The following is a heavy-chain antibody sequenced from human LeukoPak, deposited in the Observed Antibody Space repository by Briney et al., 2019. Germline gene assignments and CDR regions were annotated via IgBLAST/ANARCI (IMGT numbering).Heavy chain of an antibody. D-gene: IGHD1-14*01. V-gene: IGHV4-59*01. CDR2: IYYSGST. Sequence: PSETLSLTCTVSGGSISSYYWSWIRQPPGKGLEWIGYIYYSGSTHHNPSLKSRVTISVDTSKNQFSLKLSSVTDADTAVYYCARGITGTTVDYWGQGTLVTVSS. J-gene: IGHJ4*02. CDR1: GGSISSYY. CDR3: ARGITGTTVDY.